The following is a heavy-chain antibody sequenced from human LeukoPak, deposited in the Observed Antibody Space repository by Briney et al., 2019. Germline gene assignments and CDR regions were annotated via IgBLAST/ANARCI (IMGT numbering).Heavy chain of an antibody. Sequence: GRSLRLSCAASGFTFDDYAMHWVRQAPGKGLEWVSGISWNSGSIGYADSVKGRFTISRDNAKNSLYLQMNSLRAEDTALYYCAKDKFSSGLLDYWGQGTLVTVSS. D-gene: IGHD6-19*01. CDR2: ISWNSGSI. J-gene: IGHJ4*02. CDR3: AKDKFSSGLLDY. CDR1: GFTFDDYA. V-gene: IGHV3-9*01.